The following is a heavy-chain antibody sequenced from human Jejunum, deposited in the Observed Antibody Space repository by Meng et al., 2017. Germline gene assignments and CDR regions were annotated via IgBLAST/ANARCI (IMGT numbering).Heavy chain of an antibody. CDR3: ARGHFDKYFDS. D-gene: IGHD3-22*01. CDR2: MYFSGST. CDR1: GGSVNSGSYY. V-gene: IGHV4-61*01. J-gene: IGHJ4*02. Sequence: QVQLPEPGPGLGRPSETLSLTCTISGGSVNSGSYYWSWIRQPPGKGLEWIGYMYFSGSTNYNASLKSRVTISVDTSKKQFSLKLTSATAADTAVYYCARGHFDKYFDSWGQGTLVTVSS.